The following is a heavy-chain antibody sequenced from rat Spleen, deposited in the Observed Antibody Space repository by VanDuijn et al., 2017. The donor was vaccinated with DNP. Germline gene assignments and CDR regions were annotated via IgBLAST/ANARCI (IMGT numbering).Heavy chain of an antibody. V-gene: IGHV5S13*01. CDR3: ASQSIGTTLY. CDR2: INTGGHNT. J-gene: IGHJ2*01. CDR1: GFTFSNYD. Sequence: EVQLVESGGGLVQPGRSLKLSCAASGFTFSNYDMAWVRQAPTKGLEWIASINTGGHNTYYRDSVKGRFTISRDNAKNTQYLQMDSLKSEDTATYYCASQSIGTTLYWGQGVMVTVSS. D-gene: IGHD1-5*01.